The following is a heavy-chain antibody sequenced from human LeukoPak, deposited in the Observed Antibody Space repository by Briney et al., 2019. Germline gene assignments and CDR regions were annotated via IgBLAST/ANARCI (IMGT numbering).Heavy chain of an antibody. J-gene: IGHJ6*03. Sequence: ASVKVSCKTSGYSFTNYGITWVRQAPGQGLEWMGWISGYNSKPFYAQNFQGRVTMTTDTSTSTVYMELRSLRSDDTAVYYCARGYCSGGSCYSYYYYNYMDVWGKGTTVTVSS. V-gene: IGHV1-18*01. CDR3: ARGYCSGGSCYSYYYYNYMDV. CDR1: GYSFTNYG. D-gene: IGHD2-15*01. CDR2: ISGYNSKP.